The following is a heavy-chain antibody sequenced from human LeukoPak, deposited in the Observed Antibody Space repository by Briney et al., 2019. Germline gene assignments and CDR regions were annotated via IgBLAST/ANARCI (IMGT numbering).Heavy chain of an antibody. CDR1: GFTFSSYA. D-gene: IGHD3-22*01. CDR2: ISGSGGST. J-gene: IGHJ4*02. Sequence: GGSLRLSCAASGFTFSSYAMSWVRQAPGKGLEWVSAISGSGGSTYYADSVKGRFTISRDNSKNTLCLQMNSLRAEDTAVYYCAKDSAPYYYDSSGYSQGYWGQGTLVTVSS. V-gene: IGHV3-23*01. CDR3: AKDSAPYYYDSSGYSQGY.